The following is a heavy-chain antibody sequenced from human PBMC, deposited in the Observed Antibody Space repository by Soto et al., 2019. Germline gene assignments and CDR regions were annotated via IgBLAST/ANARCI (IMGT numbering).Heavy chain of an antibody. CDR3: VTWGGIEARNLDH. V-gene: IGHV3-64D*06. J-gene: IGHJ4*02. CDR1: GFPFSNHA. CDR2: INYNGGTT. D-gene: IGHD6-6*01. Sequence: GGSLRLSCSASGFPFSNHAMHWVRQAPGKGLEYVSAINYNGGTTYYVDSVKGRFTISRDNSKNTLYLQMSSLKVEDTAMYHCVTWGGIEARNLDHWGQGTLVTVSS.